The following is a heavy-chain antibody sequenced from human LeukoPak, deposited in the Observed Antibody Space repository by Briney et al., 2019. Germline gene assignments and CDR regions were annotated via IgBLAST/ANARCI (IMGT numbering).Heavy chain of an antibody. CDR1: GYTFTGYY. D-gene: IGHD1-26*01. Sequence: ASVTVSCKASGYTFTGYYLHWVRQAPGQGLEWMGWINPNSGGTNYAQKFQGRVTMTRETSISTAHMELSRLRSDDTAVYFCAREKMVGAPKLLDYWGQGTLVTVSS. CDR3: AREKMVGAPKLLDY. CDR2: INPNSGGT. J-gene: IGHJ4*02. V-gene: IGHV1-2*02.